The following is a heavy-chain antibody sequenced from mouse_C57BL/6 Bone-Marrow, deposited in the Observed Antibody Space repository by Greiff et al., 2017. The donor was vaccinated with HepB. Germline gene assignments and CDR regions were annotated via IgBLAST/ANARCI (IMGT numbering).Heavy chain of an antibody. J-gene: IGHJ2*01. CDR3: ARSYGVFFDY. V-gene: IGHV1-81*01. Sequence: VKLMESGAELARPGASVKLSCKASGYTFTSYGISWVKQRTGQGLEWIGEIYPRSGNTYYNEKFKGKATLTADKSSSTAYMELRSLTSEDSAVYFCARSYGVFFDYWGQGTTLTVSS. D-gene: IGHD1-2*01. CDR1: GYTFTSYG. CDR2: IYPRSGNT.